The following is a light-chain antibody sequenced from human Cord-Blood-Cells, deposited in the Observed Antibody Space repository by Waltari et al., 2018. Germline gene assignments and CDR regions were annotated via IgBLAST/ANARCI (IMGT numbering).Light chain of an antibody. J-gene: IGKJ1*01. Sequence: DIQMTQSPYTLSASGGDRVTITCRSSRSISSWLAWYQQKPGKAPKLLIYDASSLESGVPSRFSGSGSGTEFTLTISSLQPDDFATYYCQQYNSYSWTFGQGTKVEIK. CDR1: RSISSW. CDR3: QQYNSYSWT. CDR2: DAS. V-gene: IGKV1-5*01.